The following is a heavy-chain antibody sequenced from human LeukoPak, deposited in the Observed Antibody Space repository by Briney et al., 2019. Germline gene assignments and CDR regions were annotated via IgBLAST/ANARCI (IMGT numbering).Heavy chain of an antibody. CDR1: GYTLTELS. D-gene: IGHD3-9*01. Sequence: ASVTVSCKVSGYTLTELSMHWVRQAPGKGLEWMGGLDPEDGETIYAQKFQGRVTMTEDTSTDTAYMELSSLRSEDTAVYYCATPKYYDILTGYYKWGQGTLVTVSS. CDR3: ATPKYYDILTGYYK. CDR2: LDPEDGET. J-gene: IGHJ4*02. V-gene: IGHV1-24*01.